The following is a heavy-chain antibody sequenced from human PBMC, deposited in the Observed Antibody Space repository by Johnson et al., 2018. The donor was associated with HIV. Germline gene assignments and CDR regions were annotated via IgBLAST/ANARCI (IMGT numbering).Heavy chain of an antibody. Sequence: VQLVESGGGVAQPGRSLRLSCAASGFSFSSYAMHWVRQAPGKGLEWVAVVSYDGSERYYGDSVKGRFTISRDNSRNTLYLEMNSLRAEDTAVYYCARGSRYTYDNDDVYLLQAFDYWGQGTMVTVSS. J-gene: IGHJ3*01. V-gene: IGHV3-30*04. CDR3: ARGSRYTYDNDDVYLLQAFDY. D-gene: IGHD3-16*01. CDR1: GFSFSSYA. CDR2: VSYDGSER.